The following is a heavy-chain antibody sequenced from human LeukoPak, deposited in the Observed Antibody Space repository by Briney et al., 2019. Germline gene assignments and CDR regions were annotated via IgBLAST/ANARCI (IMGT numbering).Heavy chain of an antibody. CDR3: SRYSTWFDY. J-gene: IGHJ4*02. D-gene: IGHD3-9*01. Sequence: SETLSLTCTVSGGSIRSEYWSWIRQPPGKGLEWIGYIYFTGTTTYNPSLKSRVTISVDTSQNQFSLKLNSVTAADTAVYYCSRYSTWFDYWGQGTLVTVSS. CDR1: GGSIRSEY. V-gene: IGHV4-59*01. CDR2: IYFTGTT.